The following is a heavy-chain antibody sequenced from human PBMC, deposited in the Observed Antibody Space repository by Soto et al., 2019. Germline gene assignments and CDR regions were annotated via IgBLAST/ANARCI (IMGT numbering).Heavy chain of an antibody. CDR2: IKHDGSER. Sequence: PGGSLRLSCAASGFAFNTYWMTWVRQAPGKGLEWVASIKHDGSERYYVASVRGRFTISRDNDKNSLSLQMNSLRAEDTAIYYCATARGRTYYFDFWGLGNLVPVSS. V-gene: IGHV3-7*01. CDR1: GFAFNTYW. J-gene: IGHJ4*02. D-gene: IGHD1-7*01. CDR3: ATARGRTYYFDF.